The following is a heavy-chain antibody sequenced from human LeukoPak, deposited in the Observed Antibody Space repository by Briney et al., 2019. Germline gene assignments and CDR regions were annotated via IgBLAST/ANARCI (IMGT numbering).Heavy chain of an antibody. CDR2: INHSGST. V-gene: IGHV4-34*01. D-gene: IGHD3-10*01. Sequence: SETLSLTCAVYGGSFSGYYWGWIRQPPGKGLEWIGEINHSGSTNYNPSLKSRVTISVDTSKNQFSLKLSSVTAADTAVYYCARAYYGSGSYLAYWGQGTLVTVSS. CDR1: GGSFSGYY. CDR3: ARAYYGSGSYLAY. J-gene: IGHJ4*02.